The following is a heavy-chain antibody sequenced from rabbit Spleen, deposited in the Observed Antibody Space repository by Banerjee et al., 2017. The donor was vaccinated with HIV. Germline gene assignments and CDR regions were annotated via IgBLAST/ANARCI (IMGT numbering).Heavy chain of an antibody. CDR1: GFDFSRYG. V-gene: IGHV1S39*01. J-gene: IGHJ4*01. Sequence: QEQLVESGGGLVQPGGSLKLSCKASGFDFSRYGVSWVRQAPGKGLEWIGYIDPVFFITYYASWVNGRFTISKTSSTTVTLQMTSLTAADTATYFCTRDDGSGHYIDGYFNLWGPGTLVTVS. CDR2: IDPVFFIT. CDR3: TRDDGSGHYIDGYFNL. D-gene: IGHD1-1*01.